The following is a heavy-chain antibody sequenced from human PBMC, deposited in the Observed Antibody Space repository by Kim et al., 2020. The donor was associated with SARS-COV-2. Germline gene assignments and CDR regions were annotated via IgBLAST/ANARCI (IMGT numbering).Heavy chain of an antibody. CDR1: GYTFTTYG. D-gene: IGHD3-16*01. Sequence: ASVKVSCKAFGYTFTTYGISWVRQAPGQALEWMGWINTQNGNFNYARNFTVRVTMTTDTSTRTVYLDLKSLRSDDTAVYYCARGRGTLLVPSVSLDYWRQ. V-gene: IGHV1-18*04. J-gene: IGHJ4*02. CDR2: INTQNGNF. CDR3: ARGRGTLLVPSVSLDY.